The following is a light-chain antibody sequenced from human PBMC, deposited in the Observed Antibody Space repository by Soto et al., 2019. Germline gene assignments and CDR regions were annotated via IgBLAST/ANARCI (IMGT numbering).Light chain of an antibody. Sequence: QSALAQPASVSGSPGQSITISCTATSSDVGAYDYVSWYQQHPGKAPKLMIFEVINRPSGVSDRFSGSKSGNTASLIISGLQAEDEADYYCTSYTNNNTPNVVFGGGTKVTVL. CDR2: EVI. CDR1: SSDVGAYDY. V-gene: IGLV2-14*01. CDR3: TSYTNNNTPNVV. J-gene: IGLJ2*01.